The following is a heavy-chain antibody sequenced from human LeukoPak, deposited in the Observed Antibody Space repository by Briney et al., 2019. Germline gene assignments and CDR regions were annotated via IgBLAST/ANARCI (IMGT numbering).Heavy chain of an antibody. CDR2: MNPNSGNT. V-gene: IGHV1-8*01. Sequence: ASVKVSCKASGYTFTSYDINWVRQATGQGLEWMGWMNPNSGNTRYAQKFQGRGTMTRNTSISTAYMELSSLRSEDTAVYYGARGRYSGYDEDAFDIWGQGTMVTVSS. CDR1: GYTFTSYD. D-gene: IGHD5-12*01. J-gene: IGHJ3*02. CDR3: ARGRYSGYDEDAFDI.